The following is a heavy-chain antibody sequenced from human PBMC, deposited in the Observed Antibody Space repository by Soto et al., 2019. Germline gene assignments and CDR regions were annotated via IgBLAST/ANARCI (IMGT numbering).Heavy chain of an antibody. Sequence: GGSLKLSCAASGFTFSNYAIHWVRQAPGKGLEWVAVIASDGKDKRYADSVKGRFTISRDNSKNTVYLQMNSLRGEDTAVYYCAKDGAIAAADYFFDYWGQGSLVTVSS. J-gene: IGHJ4*02. CDR1: GFTFSNYA. CDR2: IASDGKDK. V-gene: IGHV3-30*18. D-gene: IGHD6-13*01. CDR3: AKDGAIAAADYFFDY.